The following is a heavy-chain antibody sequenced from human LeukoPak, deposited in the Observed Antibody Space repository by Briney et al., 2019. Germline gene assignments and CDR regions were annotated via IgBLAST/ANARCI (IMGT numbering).Heavy chain of an antibody. CDR1: GFTVSSNY. D-gene: IGHD3-22*01. CDR3: AKSPHYYDSSGYWLFDY. CDR2: ISWNSGSI. J-gene: IGHJ4*02. Sequence: GGSLRLSCAASGFTVSSNYMSWVRQAPGKGLEWVSGISWNSGSIGYADSVKGRFTISRDNAKNSLYLQMNSLRAEDTALYYCAKSPHYYDSSGYWLFDYWGQGTLVTVSS. V-gene: IGHV3-9*01.